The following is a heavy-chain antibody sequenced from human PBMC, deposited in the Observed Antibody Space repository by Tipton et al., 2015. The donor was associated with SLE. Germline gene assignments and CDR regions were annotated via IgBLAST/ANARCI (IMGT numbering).Heavy chain of an antibody. D-gene: IGHD4-17*01. J-gene: IGHJ6*02. V-gene: IGHV4-34*01. CDR2: INHSGST. Sequence: TLSLTCAVYGASFSGYFWSWIRQPPGKGLEWIGEINHSGSTNYNPSLKSRVTISVDTSKNQFSLKLSSVTAADTAVYYCVVTVPKGMDVWGQGTTVTVSS. CDR3: VVTVPKGMDV. CDR1: GASFSGYF.